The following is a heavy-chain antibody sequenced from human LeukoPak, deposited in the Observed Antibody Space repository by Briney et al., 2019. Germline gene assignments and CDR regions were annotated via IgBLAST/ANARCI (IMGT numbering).Heavy chain of an antibody. CDR3: ARGLVLRYFDWLSDAFDI. J-gene: IGHJ3*02. Sequence: PGGSLRHSCAASGFTFSSYSMNWVRQAPGKGLEWVSSISSSSSYIYYADSVKGRFTISRDNAKNSLYLQMNSLRAEDTAVYYCARGLVLRYFDWLSDAFDIWGQGTMVTVSS. V-gene: IGHV3-21*01. CDR2: ISSSSSYI. CDR1: GFTFSSYS. D-gene: IGHD3-9*01.